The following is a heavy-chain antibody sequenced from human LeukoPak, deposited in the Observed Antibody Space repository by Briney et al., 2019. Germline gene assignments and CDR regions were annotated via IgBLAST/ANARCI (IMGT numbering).Heavy chain of an antibody. V-gene: IGHV4-59*11. CDR3: GRDALVGYFSYYYMDV. CDR1: GGSISSHY. D-gene: IGHD2-15*01. J-gene: IGHJ6*03. CDR2: ISNSGST. Sequence: SETLSLTCTVSGGSISSHYWTWIRQSPVKGLEWIGDISNSGSTSYNPSLKSRVTISIDASKNQFSLKLSSVTAADTAVYYCGRDALVGYFSYYYMDVWGKGTTVTVSS.